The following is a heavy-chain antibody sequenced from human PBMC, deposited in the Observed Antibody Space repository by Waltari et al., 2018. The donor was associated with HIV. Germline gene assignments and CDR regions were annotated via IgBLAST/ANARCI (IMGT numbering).Heavy chain of an antibody. J-gene: IGHJ4*02. D-gene: IGHD1-1*01. CDR2: ISYDGSNK. Sequence: QLQVVESGGGVVQPGRCLRLPWAASGFSSSTYGMACVRPAPGKGLEWVAVISYDGSNKYYADSVKGRFTISRDNSKNTLYLQMNSLRAEDTAVYYCAKDKGGVTYIFDYWGQGTLVTVSS. CDR1: GFSSSTYG. V-gene: IGHV3-30*18. CDR3: AKDKGGVTYIFDY.